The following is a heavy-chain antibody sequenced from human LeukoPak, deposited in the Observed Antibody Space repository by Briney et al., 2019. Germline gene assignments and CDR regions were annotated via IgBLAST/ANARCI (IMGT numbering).Heavy chain of an antibody. CDR2: IRDDGRNT. CDR1: GFTFNVYW. D-gene: IGHD3-10*01. CDR3: ARYSRYHSGWGSYQPYWFDP. Sequence: GGSLRLSCADSGFTFNVYWIDWVRHPRGEGLEWLSRIRDDGRNTNYADSVKGGVTISRDNAKNTLYLQMHSLRVDDTAVYYCARYSRYHSGWGSYQPYWFDPWGQGTLVTVSS. J-gene: IGHJ5*02. V-gene: IGHV3-74*01.